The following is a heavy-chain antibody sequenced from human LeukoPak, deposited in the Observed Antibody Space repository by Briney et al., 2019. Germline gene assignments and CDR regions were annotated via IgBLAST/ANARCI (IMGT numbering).Heavy chain of an antibody. V-gene: IGHV3-23*01. CDR1: GFTFNRCA. J-gene: IGHJ4*02. Sequence: GGSLRLSCAASGFTFNRCAMNWVRQAPGKGLEWVSTVSSSGGVTNYADSVKGRFTISRDNSRNTLYLQMNSLRAEDTAVYYCAKDLTSGTWYEGFDYWGQGTLVTVSS. CDR2: VSSSGGVT. CDR3: AKDLTSGTWYEGFDY. D-gene: IGHD3-9*01.